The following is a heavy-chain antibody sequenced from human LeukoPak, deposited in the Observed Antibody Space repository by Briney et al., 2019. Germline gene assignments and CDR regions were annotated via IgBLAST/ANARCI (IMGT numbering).Heavy chain of an antibody. V-gene: IGHV3-30*03. D-gene: IGHD3-3*01. CDR3: ARGGDYDFWSGYLDY. CDR2: ISYDGSNK. CDR1: GFTFSSYG. J-gene: IGHJ4*02. Sequence: GGSLRLSCAASGFTFSSYGMHWVRQAPGKGLEWVAVISYDGSNKYYADSVKGRFTISRDNSKNTLYLQMNSLRAEDTAVYYCARGGDYDFWSGYLDYWGQGTLVTVSS.